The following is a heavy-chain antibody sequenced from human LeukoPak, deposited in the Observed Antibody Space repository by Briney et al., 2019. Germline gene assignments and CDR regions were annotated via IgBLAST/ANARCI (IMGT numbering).Heavy chain of an antibody. CDR2: ISYDGSKI. V-gene: IGHV3-30-3*01. CDR3: ARGIAVAGTTGLLDY. Sequence: PGGSLRLSCAASGFTFSSYPLHWVRQAPGKGLEWVTLISYDGSKIYYADSVKGRFTISRDNAKNSLYLQMNSLRAEDTAVYYCARGIAVAGTTGLLDYWGQGTLVTVSS. D-gene: IGHD6-19*01. J-gene: IGHJ4*02. CDR1: GFTFSSYP.